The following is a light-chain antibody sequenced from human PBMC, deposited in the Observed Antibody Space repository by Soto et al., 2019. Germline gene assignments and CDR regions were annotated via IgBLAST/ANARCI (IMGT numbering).Light chain of an antibody. CDR3: QQTRAYPST. CDR1: QDMAIY. J-gene: IGKJ4*01. V-gene: IGKV1-9*01. CDR2: TAS. Sequence: IQLTQSPASLSASVGDRVTFTGRASQDMAIYLAWYQQKPGEAPNLLIHTASTLHGGVPSRFSGSGSGTDFTLTITSLQAEDFATYYCQQTRAYPSTFGGGTKVDI.